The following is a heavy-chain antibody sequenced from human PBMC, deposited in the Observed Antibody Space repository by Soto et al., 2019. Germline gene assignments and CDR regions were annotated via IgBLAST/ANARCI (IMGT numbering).Heavy chain of an antibody. CDR2: IIPILGIA. Sequence: ASVKVSCKASGGTFSSYTISWVRQAPGQGLEWMGRIIPILGIANYAQKFQGRVTITADKSTSTAYMELSSLRSEDTAVYYCASADAAYGSGIDYYYYMDVWGKGTTVTVSS. J-gene: IGHJ6*03. V-gene: IGHV1-69*02. D-gene: IGHD3-10*01. CDR3: ASADAAYGSGIDYYYYMDV. CDR1: GGTFSSYT.